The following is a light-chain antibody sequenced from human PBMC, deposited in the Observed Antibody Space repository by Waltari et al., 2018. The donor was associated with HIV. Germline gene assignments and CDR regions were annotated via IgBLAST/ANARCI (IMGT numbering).Light chain of an antibody. CDR2: GVS. V-gene: IGLV2-18*02. CDR1: SSDVGTYNR. Sequence: QSALTQPPSVSGSPGQSVTISCTGTSSDVGTYNRVSWYQQPPGTAPKVVSYGVSNRPSGVPDRFSGSKSGNTASLTISGLQAEDEADYYCSPFTTSSTLIFGGGTRLTVL. J-gene: IGLJ2*01. CDR3: SPFTTSSTLI.